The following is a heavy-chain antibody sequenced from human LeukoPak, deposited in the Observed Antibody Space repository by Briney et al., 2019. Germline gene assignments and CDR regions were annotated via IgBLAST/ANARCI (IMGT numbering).Heavy chain of an antibody. D-gene: IGHD6-13*01. CDR2: INWNGGST. CDR3: ARVGAAAGHFDY. J-gene: IGHJ4*02. CDR1: GFTFDDYG. V-gene: IGHV3-20*04. Sequence: WSGGSLRLSCAASGFTFDDYGMSWVRQAPGKGLEWVSGINWNGGSTGYADSVKGRFTISRDNAKNSLYLQMNSLRAEDTALYYCARVGAAAGHFDYWGQGTLVTVSS.